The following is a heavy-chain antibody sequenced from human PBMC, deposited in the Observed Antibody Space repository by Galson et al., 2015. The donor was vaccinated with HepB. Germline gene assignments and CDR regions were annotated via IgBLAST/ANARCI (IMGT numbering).Heavy chain of an antibody. D-gene: IGHD3/OR15-3a*01. J-gene: IGHJ4*02. CDR2: IRDNGQAT. Sequence: SLRLSCAASGFSFSTYGMAWVRQAPGTGLEWISSIRDNGQATHYADSVKGRFTISRDNSNNMMYLQLNSLTVGDTALYYCTTQFWDHAYWSQGTLVTVSS. CDR3: TTQFWDHAY. CDR1: GFSFSTYG. V-gene: IGHV3-23*01.